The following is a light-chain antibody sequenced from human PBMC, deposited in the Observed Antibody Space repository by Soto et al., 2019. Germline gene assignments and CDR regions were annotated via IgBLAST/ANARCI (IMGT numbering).Light chain of an antibody. CDR3: MQALHTPPLT. V-gene: IGKV2-28*01. Sequence: DIVMTQSPLSLPVTPGEPATISCRSSQSLLHSNGYNYLDWYLQKPGQSPQLLIYLGSNRASGVADRFSGSGSGTDLKQKISRVEAEDVGVHYCMQALHTPPLTCGQGTRLEIK. CDR1: QSLLHSNGYNY. CDR2: LGS. J-gene: IGKJ5*01.